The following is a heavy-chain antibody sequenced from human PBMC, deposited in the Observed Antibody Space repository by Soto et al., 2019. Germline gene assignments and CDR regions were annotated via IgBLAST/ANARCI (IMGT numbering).Heavy chain of an antibody. D-gene: IGHD3-10*01. CDR3: AKVRAVRGVIITSGAFDI. J-gene: IGHJ3*02. V-gene: IGHV3-23*01. Sequence: EVQLLESGGGLVQPGGSLRLSCAASGFTFSSYAMSWVRQAPGKGLEWVSAISGSGGSTYYADSVKGRFTISRDNSKNTLYLQMNSLRAEDTAVYYCAKVRAVRGVIITSGAFDIWGQGTMVTVSS. CDR1: GFTFSSYA. CDR2: ISGSGGST.